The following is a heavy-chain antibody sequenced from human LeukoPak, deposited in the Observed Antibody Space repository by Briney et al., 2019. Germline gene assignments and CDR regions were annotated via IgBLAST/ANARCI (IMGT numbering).Heavy chain of an antibody. CDR2: ISPNSGGT. V-gene: IGHV1-2*02. CDR3: ARSHVDTAMVLDY. D-gene: IGHD5-18*01. Sequence: ASVKVSCKASGYTFTGYYLHWVRQAPGQGLEWVGWISPNSGGTNSAQMFQGRVTMTRDTSITTAYMDLSRLRSDDTAVHYCARSHVDTAMVLDYWGQGTLVTVSS. CDR1: GYTFTGYY. J-gene: IGHJ4*02.